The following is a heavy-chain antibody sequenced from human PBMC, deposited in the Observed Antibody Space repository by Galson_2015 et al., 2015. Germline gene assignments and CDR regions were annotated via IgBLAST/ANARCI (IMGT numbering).Heavy chain of an antibody. V-gene: IGHV3-7*01. Sequence: SLRLSCAASGFTLSSYWMSWVRQAPGKGLEWVANIKQDGSEKYYVDSVKGRFTISRDNAKNSLYLQMNSLRAEDTAVYYCARDFSNRPAFDIWGQGTMVTVSS. CDR1: GFTLSSYW. J-gene: IGHJ3*02. CDR2: IKQDGSEK. D-gene: IGHD2/OR15-2a*01. CDR3: ARDFSNRPAFDI.